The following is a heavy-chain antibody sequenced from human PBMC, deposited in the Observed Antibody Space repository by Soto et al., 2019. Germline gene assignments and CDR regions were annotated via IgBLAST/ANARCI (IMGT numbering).Heavy chain of an antibody. V-gene: IGHV3-33*01. Sequence: GGSLRLSCAASGFTFSSYGMHWVRQAPGKGLEWVAVIWYDGSNKYYADSVKGRFTISRDNSKNTLYLQMNSLRAEDTAVYYCARANWGSYFDYWGQGTLVTVSS. CDR2: IWYDGSNK. CDR1: GFTFSSYG. J-gene: IGHJ4*02. CDR3: ARANWGSYFDY. D-gene: IGHD7-27*01.